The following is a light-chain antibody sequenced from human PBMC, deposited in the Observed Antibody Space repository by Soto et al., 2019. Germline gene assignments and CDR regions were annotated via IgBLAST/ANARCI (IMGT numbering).Light chain of an antibody. J-gene: IGKJ1*01. CDR3: QRYYNYST. CDR1: QTISSW. V-gene: IGKV1-5*01. CDR2: DAS. Sequence: DIQRTQSPSTLPASVGDRVTITCRASQTISSWLAWYQQKPGKAPDLLIYDASRLAGGVPSRFSGIESGTEFTLTIGSMPPDYFATYFCQRYYNYSTFGQGTKVDIK.